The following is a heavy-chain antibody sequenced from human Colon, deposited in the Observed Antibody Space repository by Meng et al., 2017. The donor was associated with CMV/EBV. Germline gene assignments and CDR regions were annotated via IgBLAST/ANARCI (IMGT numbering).Heavy chain of an antibody. D-gene: IGHD3-10*02. CDR1: GDSLTSNSYF. V-gene: IGHV4-39*07. CDR2: IYNSGSA. CDR3: ARVVLNFFDC. Sequence: QLHFAESGPGLVKHSETLSLTCTVSGDSLTSNSYFWGWIRPPPGKGLEYIGSIYNSGSAYYNPSLKSRVTISLDTSKNQFSLKLSSVTAADTAMYYCARVVLNFFDCWGQGTLVTVSS. J-gene: IGHJ4*02.